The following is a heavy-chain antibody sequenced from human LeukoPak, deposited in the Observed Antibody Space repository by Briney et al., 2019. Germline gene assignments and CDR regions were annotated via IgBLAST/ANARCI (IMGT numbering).Heavy chain of an antibody. CDR2: ISDSGDYT. CDR3: AKDTSIGKYCTNGVCSPFDY. V-gene: IGHV3-23*01. Sequence: GGSLTLSCAGSGFTFSSYAMSWVRQAPGQGLEWVSVISDSGDYTSYADSVRGRFTISRDNSRNTLYPQMISLRPEDTAVYNWAKDTSIGKYCTNGVCSPFDYWGQGTLVTVSS. J-gene: IGHJ4*02. D-gene: IGHD2-8*01. CDR1: GFTFSSYA.